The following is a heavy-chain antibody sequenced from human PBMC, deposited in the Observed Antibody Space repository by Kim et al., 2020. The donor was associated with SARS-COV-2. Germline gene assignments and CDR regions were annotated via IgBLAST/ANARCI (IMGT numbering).Heavy chain of an antibody. V-gene: IGHV3-11*03. Sequence: GGSLRLSCAASGFTFSDYYMSWIRQAPGKGLEWVSYISSSSSYTNYADSVMGRFTISRDNAKNSLYLQMNSLRAKDTAVYYCARADNRSSGCSPVEYWGQGTLITVSS. CDR2: ISSSSSYT. J-gene: IGHJ4*02. CDR3: ARADNRSSGCSPVEY. D-gene: IGHD6-19*01. CDR1: GFTFSDYY.